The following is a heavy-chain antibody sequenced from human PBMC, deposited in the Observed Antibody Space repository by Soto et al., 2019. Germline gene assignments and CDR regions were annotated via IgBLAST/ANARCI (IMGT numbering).Heavy chain of an antibody. J-gene: IGHJ4*02. CDR3: ARGPGLLPLGYFDY. V-gene: IGHV4-4*07. Sequence: SETLSLTCTVSGASINNSYWSWIRQPAGNGLEWIGRIYSSGKTNYNSSLKSRVTMPVDTSKNQFSLNLGSVTAADTAVYYCARGPGLLPLGYFDYWGQGTLVTVSS. CDR2: IYSSGKT. CDR1: GASINNSY.